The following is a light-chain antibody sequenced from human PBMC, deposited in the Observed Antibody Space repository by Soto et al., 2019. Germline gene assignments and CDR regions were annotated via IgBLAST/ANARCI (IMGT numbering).Light chain of an antibody. CDR1: SSDIGAGYD. CDR3: QSFDSSLSGSEV. CDR2: GNS. V-gene: IGLV1-40*01. J-gene: IGLJ2*01. Sequence: QSVLTQPPSVSGAPGQRVTISCTGSSSDIGAGYDVHWYQQLPGTAPKLLIYGNSNRPSGVPERFSGSKSGTSASLAITGLQAEDEADYYCQSFDSSLSGSEVFGGGTKLTVL.